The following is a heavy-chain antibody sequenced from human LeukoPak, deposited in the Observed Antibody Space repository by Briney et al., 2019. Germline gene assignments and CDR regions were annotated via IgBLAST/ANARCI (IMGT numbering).Heavy chain of an antibody. J-gene: IGHJ3*02. D-gene: IGHD6-13*01. CDR2: ISSSGSTI. CDR3: ARRVASANDAFDI. Sequence: GGSLRLSCAASGFTFSSYSMNWVRQAPGKGLEWVSYISSSGSTIYYGDSLKGRFTISRDNAKNSLYLQMNSLRAEDTAVYYCARRVASANDAFDIWGQGTMVTVSS. CDR1: GFTFSSYS. V-gene: IGHV3-48*04.